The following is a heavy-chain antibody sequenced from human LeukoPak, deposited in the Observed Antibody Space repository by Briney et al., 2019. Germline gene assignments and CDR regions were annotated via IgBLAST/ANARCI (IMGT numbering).Heavy chain of an antibody. CDR1: GYSFTSYW. D-gene: IGHD3-10*01. V-gene: IGHV5-51*01. CDR3: ARQITMVRGVMIYDY. CDR2: IYPGDSDT. Sequence: PGESLKISCKGSGYSFTSYWIGWVRQMPGKGLEWMGIIYPGDSDTRYSPSFQGQVTISADKSISTAYLQWSSLKASDTAMYYCARQITMVRGVMIYDYWGQGTLVTVYS. J-gene: IGHJ4*02.